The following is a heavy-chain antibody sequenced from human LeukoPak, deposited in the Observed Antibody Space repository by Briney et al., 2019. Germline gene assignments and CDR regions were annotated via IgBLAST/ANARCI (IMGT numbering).Heavy chain of an antibody. CDR3: ARAPLEPYYFDY. D-gene: IGHD1-1*01. CDR2: IYHSGST. Sequence: SQTLSLTCAVSGGSISSGGSSWSWIRQPPGKGLEWIGYIYHSGSTYYNPSLKSRVTISVDRSKNQFSLKLSSVTAADTAVYYCARAPLEPYYFDYCGQGTLVTVSS. CDR1: GGSISSGGSS. V-gene: IGHV4-30-2*01. J-gene: IGHJ4*02.